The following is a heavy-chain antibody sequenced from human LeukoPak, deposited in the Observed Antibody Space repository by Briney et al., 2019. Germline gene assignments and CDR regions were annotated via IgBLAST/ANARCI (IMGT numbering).Heavy chain of an antibody. CDR2: IIPIFGTA. D-gene: IGHD3-10*01. CDR3: ARCLLTMVRGVICAFDI. Sequence: SVKVSCKASGGTFSSYAISWVRQAPGQGLEWMGGIIPIFGTANYAQEFQGRVTITTDESTSTAYMELSSLRSEDTAVYYCARCLLTMVRGVICAFDIWGQGTMVTVSS. J-gene: IGHJ3*02. CDR1: GGTFSSYA. V-gene: IGHV1-69*05.